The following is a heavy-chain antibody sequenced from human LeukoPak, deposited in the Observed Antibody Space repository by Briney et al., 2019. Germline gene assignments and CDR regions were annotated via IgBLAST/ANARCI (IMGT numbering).Heavy chain of an antibody. J-gene: IGHJ4*02. V-gene: IGHV4-59*01. CDR3: VTGYYEPFDN. D-gene: IGHD3-3*01. CDR1: GVSLSSYY. Sequence: SETLSLTCNVSGVSLSSYYWGWIRQPPGKGLEWLGYISDTGKTDYNPSLKSRGTLSLDMSKNLVSLRLTSVTAADTAVYYCVTGYYEPFDNWGRGTLVIVSS. CDR2: ISDTGKT.